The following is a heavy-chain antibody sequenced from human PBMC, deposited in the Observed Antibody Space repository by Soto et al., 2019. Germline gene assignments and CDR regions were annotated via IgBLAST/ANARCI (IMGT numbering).Heavy chain of an antibody. V-gene: IGHV1-69*13. Sequence: SVKVSCKASGGTFSSYAISWVRQAPGQGPEWMGGIIPIFATPNYAQKFKGRLTITADESTRTAYMELSSLRSDDTAVYYCALPPRTGYQYGMDVWGQGTTVTVSS. J-gene: IGHJ6*02. CDR2: IIPIFATP. CDR3: ALPPRTGYQYGMDV. CDR1: GGTFSSYA.